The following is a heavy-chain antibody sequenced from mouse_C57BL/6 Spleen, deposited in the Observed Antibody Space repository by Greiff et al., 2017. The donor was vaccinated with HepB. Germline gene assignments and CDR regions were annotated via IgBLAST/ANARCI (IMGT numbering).Heavy chain of an antibody. CDR2: ISNGGGST. Sequence: EVHLVESGGGLVQPGGSLKLSCAASGFTFSDYYMYWVRQTPEKRLEWVAYISNGGGSTYYPDTVKGRFTISRENAKNTLYLQMSRLKSEDTAMYYCARPHFDVWGTGTTVTVSS. CDR1: GFTFSDYY. J-gene: IGHJ1*03. CDR3: ARPHFDV. V-gene: IGHV5-12*01.